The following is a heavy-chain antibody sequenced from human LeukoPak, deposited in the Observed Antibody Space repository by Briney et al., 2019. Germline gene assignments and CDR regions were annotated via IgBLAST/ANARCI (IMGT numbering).Heavy chain of an antibody. D-gene: IGHD3-10*01. V-gene: IGHV5-10-1*01. CDR1: GYRFISYW. CDR3: ARVETSGSRDFDL. J-gene: IGHJ4*02. Sequence: GESLKISCKGSGYRFISYWIGWVRQMPGKGLEWMGTIDPTESYINYSPSFQGHVVISVDKSISTAYLKWNSLKASDTAMYYCARVETSGSRDFDLWGQGTLVTVSS. CDR2: IDPTESYI.